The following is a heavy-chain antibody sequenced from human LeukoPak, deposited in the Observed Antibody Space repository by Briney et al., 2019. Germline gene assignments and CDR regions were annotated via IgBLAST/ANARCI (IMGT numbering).Heavy chain of an antibody. V-gene: IGHV3-23*01. CDR2: ISGSGGST. D-gene: IGHD2-8*01. CDR3: AKLSNQGTYCTNGVCYNGAFDI. J-gene: IGHJ3*02. CDR1: GFTFSSYV. Sequence: GGSLRLSCAASGFTFSSYVMSWVRQAPGKGLEWVSTISGSGGSTYYADSVKGRFTISRDNSKNTLYLQMNRLRAEDTAVYYSAKLSNQGTYCTNGVCYNGAFDIWGQGTMVTVSS.